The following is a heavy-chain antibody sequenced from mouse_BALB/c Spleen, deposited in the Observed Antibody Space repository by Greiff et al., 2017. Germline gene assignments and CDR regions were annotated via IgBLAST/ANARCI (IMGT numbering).Heavy chain of an antibody. J-gene: IGHJ4*01. CDR1: GFTFSSFG. CDR2: ISSGSSTI. CDR3: ARSETYYDYDDYAMDY. D-gene: IGHD2-4*01. V-gene: IGHV5-17*02. Sequence: EVKLVESGGGLVQPGGSRKLSCAASGFTFSSFGMHWVRQAPEKGLEWVAYISSGSSTIYYADTVKGRFTISRDNPKNTLFLQMTSLRSEDTAMYYCARSETYYDYDDYAMDYWGQGTSVTVSS.